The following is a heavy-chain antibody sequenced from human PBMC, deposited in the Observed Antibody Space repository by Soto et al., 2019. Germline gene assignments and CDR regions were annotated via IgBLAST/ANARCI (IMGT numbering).Heavy chain of an antibody. J-gene: IGHJ6*02. CDR1: DGSISRYC. D-gene: IGHD2-15*01. CDR3: ARDFSPLMGSGGSVGYYGMDV. Sequence: SETLSGSCSVSDGSISRYCWSWIRQPAGKVLEWIGRIYTSGSTNYNPSLKSRVTMSVDTSKNQFSLKLSSVTAADTAVYYCARDFSPLMGSGGSVGYYGMDVWGQGTTVT. V-gene: IGHV4-4*07. CDR2: IYTSGST.